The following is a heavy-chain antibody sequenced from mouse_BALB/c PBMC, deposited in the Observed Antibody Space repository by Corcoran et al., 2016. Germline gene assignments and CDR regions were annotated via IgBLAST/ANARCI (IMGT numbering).Heavy chain of an antibody. CDR3: ASYDGYSYVYY. Sequence: EVQLQQSGPEQVNPVALVKIACKASGYSFNGYYIHWVKQGPRKSLEWSGYISCYNRATSYNQKFKGKAIFTVDKSSSTAYMQFNSLTSEDAAVYYVASYDGYSYVYYWGQGITLTVSS. J-gene: IGHJ2*01. CDR1: GYSFNGYY. V-gene: IGHV1-43*01. D-gene: IGHD2-3*01. CDR2: ISCYNRAT.